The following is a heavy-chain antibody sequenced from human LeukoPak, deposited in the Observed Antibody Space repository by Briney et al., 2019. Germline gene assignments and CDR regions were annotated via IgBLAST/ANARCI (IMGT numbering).Heavy chain of an antibody. V-gene: IGHV1-18*01. D-gene: IGHD4-23*01. Sequence: ASAKVSCKASGYTFTSYGISWVRQAPGQGLEWMGWISAYNGNTNYAQKLQGRVTMTTDTSTSTAYMELRSLRSDDTAVYYCARVKIKFDYGGNSIDYWGQGTLVTVSS. CDR3: ARVKIKFDYGGNSIDY. CDR1: GYTFTSYG. CDR2: ISAYNGNT. J-gene: IGHJ4*02.